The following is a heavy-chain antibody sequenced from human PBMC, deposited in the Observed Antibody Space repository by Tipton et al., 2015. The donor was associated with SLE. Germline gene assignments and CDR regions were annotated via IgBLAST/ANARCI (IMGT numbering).Heavy chain of an antibody. V-gene: IGHV4-30-2*06. CDR1: GGSLNTGGYL. CDR3: ARGEIATVTTGGYFDY. CDR2: IDHTGGT. J-gene: IGHJ4*02. D-gene: IGHD4-17*01. Sequence: TLSLTCTVSGGSLNTGGYLWSWIRQSPGKGLEWIGDIDHTGGTYYSPSLRSRVSISEDRSKNQFSLKLNSVTAADTAVYYCARGEIATVTTGGYFDYWGRGTLVTVSS.